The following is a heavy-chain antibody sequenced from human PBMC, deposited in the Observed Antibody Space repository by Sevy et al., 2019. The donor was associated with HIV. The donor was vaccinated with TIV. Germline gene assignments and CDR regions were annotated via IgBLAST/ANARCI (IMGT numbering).Heavy chain of an antibody. V-gene: IGHV3-13*05. J-gene: IGHJ6*02. CDR1: GFTFSTYD. D-gene: IGHD5-12*01. CDR2: VGPAGDQ. CDR3: ARSGGYSDYGMDV. Sequence: GGSLRLSCVSSGFTFSTYDMHWVRQVTGKGLEWISGVGPAGDQFYPGSVKGRFTISRENAKNSIYLQMNNLGAGDTDVYYCARSGGYSDYGMDVWGQGTTVTVSS.